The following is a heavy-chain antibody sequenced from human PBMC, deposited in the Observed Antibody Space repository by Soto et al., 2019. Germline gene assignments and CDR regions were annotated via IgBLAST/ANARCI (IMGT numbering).Heavy chain of an antibody. CDR2: ISYDGSNK. CDR3: ARDGYSGSYYYFDY. CDR1: GFTFSSYA. D-gene: IGHD1-26*01. Sequence: GGSLSLSCAASGFTFSSYAMHWVRQAPGKGLEWVAVISYDGSNKYYADSVKGRFTISRDNSKNTLYLQMNSLRAEDTAVYYCARDGYSGSYYYFDYWGQGTLVNVS. V-gene: IGHV3-30-3*01. J-gene: IGHJ4*02.